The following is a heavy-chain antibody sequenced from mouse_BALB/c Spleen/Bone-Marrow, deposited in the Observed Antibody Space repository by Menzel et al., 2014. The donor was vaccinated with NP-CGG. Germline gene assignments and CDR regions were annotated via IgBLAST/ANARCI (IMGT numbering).Heavy chain of an antibody. D-gene: IGHD2-1*01. CDR1: VFNIKDTY. V-gene: IGHV14-3*02. J-gene: IGHJ4*01. Sequence: EVKLQESGAELVKPGASVKLSCTASVFNIKDTYMHWVKQRPEQGLEWIGRIDPANGNTKYDPKFQGKATITADTSSNTAYLQLSSLTSEDTAVYYCARLGNYGPSYAMDYWGQGTSVTVSS. CDR2: IDPANGNT. CDR3: ARLGNYGPSYAMDY.